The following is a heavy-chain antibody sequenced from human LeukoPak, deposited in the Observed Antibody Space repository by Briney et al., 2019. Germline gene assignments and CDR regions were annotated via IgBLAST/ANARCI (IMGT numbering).Heavy chain of an antibody. V-gene: IGHV3-21*01. Sequence: GGSLRLSCAASGFTFSTYSMNWVRQAPGKGLEWVSSIDISSYIYYADSVTGRLSISRDNDETSLYLQMNSLRAEDTAVYCCVREGGYCYGDSCRYFDYWGEGTLVTASS. CDR2: IDISSYI. D-gene: IGHD2-15*01. J-gene: IGHJ4*02. CDR3: VREGGYCYGDSCRYFDY. CDR1: GFTFSTYS.